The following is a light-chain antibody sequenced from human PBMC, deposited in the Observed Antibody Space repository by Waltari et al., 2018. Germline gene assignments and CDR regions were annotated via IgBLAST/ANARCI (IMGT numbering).Light chain of an antibody. Sequence: QSALTQPASVSGSPGQSITISCTGTSSDVGGYNYVSWYQQHPGKGPKLMTYDVSNRPSGVPNRFPGSKSGNTASLTSAGLQAADEADYYCSSYTSSNSYVFGTGTKVTVL. CDR2: DVS. CDR1: SSDVGGYNY. J-gene: IGLJ1*01. CDR3: SSYTSSNSYV. V-gene: IGLV2-14*03.